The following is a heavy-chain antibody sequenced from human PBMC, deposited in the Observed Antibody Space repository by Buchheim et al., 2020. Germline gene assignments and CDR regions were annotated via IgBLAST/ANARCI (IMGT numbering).Heavy chain of an antibody. D-gene: IGHD3-16*01. J-gene: IGHJ4*02. CDR1: GYTFTSYY. V-gene: IGHV1-46*01. CDR3: AGDPKYYDYVWGSSQAPVDY. Sequence: QVQLVQSGAEVKKPGASVKASCKASGYTFTSYYMHWVRQPPGQGLEWMGIINPSGGSTSYAQKFQGRVTMTRDTSTTPVYMELSSLRSEDTAVYYCAGDPKYYDYVWGSSQAPVDYWGQGTL. CDR2: INPSGGST.